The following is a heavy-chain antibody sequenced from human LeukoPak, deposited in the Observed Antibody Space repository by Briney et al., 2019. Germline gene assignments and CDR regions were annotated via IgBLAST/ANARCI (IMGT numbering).Heavy chain of an antibody. D-gene: IGHD2-15*01. CDR2: ISGSGGST. Sequence: GGSLRLSCAASGFTFSSYAMSWVRQATGKGLEWVSPISGSGGSTYYADSVKGRFTISRDNSKNTLYLQMNSLRAEDTAVYYCAKDVWDIVVVVAAPVDYWGQGTLVTVSS. CDR3: AKDVWDIVVVVAAPVDY. CDR1: GFTFSSYA. J-gene: IGHJ4*02. V-gene: IGHV3-23*01.